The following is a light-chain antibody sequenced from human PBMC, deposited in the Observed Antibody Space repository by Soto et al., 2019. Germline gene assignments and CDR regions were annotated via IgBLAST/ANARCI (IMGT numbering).Light chain of an antibody. V-gene: IGKV3-20*01. CDR3: HQYGGSTPHT. J-gene: IGKJ2*01. CDR1: QSVSSNH. Sequence: EIVLTQSPGTLSLSPGERATLSCRASQSVSSNHLAWYQQKPGQAPRLLIYGSSSRATGIPDRFSGSGSGTDLNITISGLEPEDFAAYFCHQYGGSTPHTFGQGTKVEIK. CDR2: GSS.